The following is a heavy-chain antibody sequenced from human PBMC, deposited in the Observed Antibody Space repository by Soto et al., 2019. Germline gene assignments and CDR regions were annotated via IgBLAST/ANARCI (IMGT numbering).Heavy chain of an antibody. V-gene: IGHV4-61*01. D-gene: IGHD3-10*01. CDR1: GDSVTRVSDY. J-gene: IGHJ6*02. CDR3: ARGVGFGYYYYHMDL. CDR2: IYYSGSA. Sequence: PSETLSLTXTASGDSVTRVSDYWSWIRQPPGKGLEWIGYIYYSGSADYNPSLGSRVTISIDTSKNQFSLKLTSVTAAATAVYHCARGVGFGYYYYHMDLWGQGTTVTVSS.